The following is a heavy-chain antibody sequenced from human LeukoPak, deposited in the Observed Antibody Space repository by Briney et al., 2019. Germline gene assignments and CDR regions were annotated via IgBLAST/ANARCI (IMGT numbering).Heavy chain of an antibody. Sequence: KSGGSLRLSCAASGFTFSSYSMNWVRQAPGKGLEWVSSISSSSSYIYYADSVKGRFTISRDNSKNTLYLQMNSLRAEDTAVYYCAKPQYSYGHYAFDYWGQGTLVTVSS. CDR1: GFTFSSYS. J-gene: IGHJ4*02. CDR3: AKPQYSYGHYAFDY. CDR2: ISSSSSYI. V-gene: IGHV3-21*01. D-gene: IGHD5-18*01.